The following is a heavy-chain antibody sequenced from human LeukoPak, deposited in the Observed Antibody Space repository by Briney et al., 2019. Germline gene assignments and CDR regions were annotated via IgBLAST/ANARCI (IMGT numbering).Heavy chain of an antibody. CDR2: ISGSGGST. V-gene: IGHV3-23*01. CDR3: AKGYLPTYYDILTGSYYFDY. Sequence: GGSLRLSCAASGFAFDNNAMSWVRQAPGKGLEWVSAISGSGGSTYYADSVKGRFTISRDNSKNTLYLQMNSLRAEDTAVYYCAKGYLPTYYDILTGSYYFDYWGQGTLVTVSS. D-gene: IGHD3-9*01. CDR1: GFAFDNNA. J-gene: IGHJ4*02.